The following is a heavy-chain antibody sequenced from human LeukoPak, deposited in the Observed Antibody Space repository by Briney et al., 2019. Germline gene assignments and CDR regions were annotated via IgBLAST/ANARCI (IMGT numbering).Heavy chain of an antibody. CDR3: ARARLYDFWSGYYGEGMDV. D-gene: IGHD3-3*01. CDR2: ISSSSSYI. CDR1: GFTFSSYS. Sequence: GGSLRLSCAASGFTFSSYSMNWVRQAPGKGLEWVSSISSSSSYIYYADSVKGRFTISRDNAKNSLYLQMNSLRAEDTAVYYRARARLYDFWSGYYGEGMDVWGQGTTVTVSS. J-gene: IGHJ6*02. V-gene: IGHV3-21*01.